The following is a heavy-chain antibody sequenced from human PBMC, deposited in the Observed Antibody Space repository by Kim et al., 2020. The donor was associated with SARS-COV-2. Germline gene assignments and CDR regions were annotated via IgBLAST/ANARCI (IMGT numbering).Heavy chain of an antibody. J-gene: IGHJ3*02. Sequence: KGRFTISRDNSKNTLYLQMNSLRAEDTAVYYCAKDRPDVTMIVVVDAFDIWGQGTMVTVSS. V-gene: IGHV3-23*01. CDR3: AKDRPDVTMIVVVDAFDI. D-gene: IGHD3-22*01.